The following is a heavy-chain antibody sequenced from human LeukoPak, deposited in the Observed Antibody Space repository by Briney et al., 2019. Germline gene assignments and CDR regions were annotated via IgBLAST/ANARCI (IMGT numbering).Heavy chain of an antibody. D-gene: IGHD4-17*01. CDR3: TTLGGDYGYYYYMDV. Sequence: AGGSLRLSCAASGFTFSGSAMHWVRQASGKGLEWVGRIRSKANSYATAYAASVKGRLTISRDDSKNTAYLQMNSLKTEDTAVYYCTTLGGDYGYYYYMDVWGKGTTVTISS. J-gene: IGHJ6*03. CDR1: GFTFSGSA. CDR2: IRSKANSYAT. V-gene: IGHV3-73*01.